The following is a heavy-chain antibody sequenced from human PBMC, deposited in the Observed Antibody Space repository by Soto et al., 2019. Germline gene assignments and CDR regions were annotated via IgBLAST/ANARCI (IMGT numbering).Heavy chain of an antibody. CDR3: ARDGVGIPLDY. CDR1: GGSFSGYY. V-gene: IGHV4-34*01. Sequence: SETLSLTCAVYGGSFSGYYWSWIRQPPGKGLEWIGEINHSGSTNYNPSLKSRVTISVDTSKNQFSLKLSSVTAADTAVYYCARDGVGIPLDYWGQGTLVTVSS. CDR2: INHSGST. D-gene: IGHD2-8*01. J-gene: IGHJ4*02.